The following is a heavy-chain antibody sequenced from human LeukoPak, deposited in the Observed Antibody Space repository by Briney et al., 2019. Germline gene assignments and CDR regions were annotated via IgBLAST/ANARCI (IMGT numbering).Heavy chain of an antibody. V-gene: IGHV4-39*07. CDR2: IYYSGST. CDR1: GGSISSSSYY. D-gene: IGHD2-2*02. Sequence: SETLSLTCTVSGGSISSSSYYWGWIRQPPGKGLEWIGSIYYSGSTYYNPSLKSRVTISVDTSKNQFSLKLSSVTAADTAVYYCARVTGYCSSTSCHRPDYYYYYMDVWGKGTTVTVSS. J-gene: IGHJ6*03. CDR3: ARVTGYCSSTSCHRPDYYYYYMDV.